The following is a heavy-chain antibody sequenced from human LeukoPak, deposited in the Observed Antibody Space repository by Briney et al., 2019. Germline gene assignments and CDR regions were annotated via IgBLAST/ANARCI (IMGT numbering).Heavy chain of an antibody. J-gene: IGHJ4*02. CDR1: GGSIRSYY. Sequence: TASETLSLTCTVSGGSIRSYYGSWTRQSPEKGLEWIGYVYHTGSTKYNPSLQSRVTISIDPSKNQFSLNLTSVTAADTAVYYCSTDSPTGFDHWGQGALVTVSS. D-gene: IGHD2/OR15-2a*01. CDR2: VYHTGST. CDR3: STDSPTGFDH. V-gene: IGHV4-59*01.